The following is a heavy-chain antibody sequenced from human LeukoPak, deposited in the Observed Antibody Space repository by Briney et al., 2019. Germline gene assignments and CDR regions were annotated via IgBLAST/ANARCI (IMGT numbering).Heavy chain of an antibody. J-gene: IGHJ4*02. CDR1: GGSFSGYY. D-gene: IGHD7-27*01. Sequence: SETLSLTCAVYGGSFSGYYWSWIRQPPGKGLEWIGEINHSGSTNYNPSLKSRVTISVDTSKNQFSLKLSSVTAADTAVYYCARPNGGPVDYWGQGTLVTVSS. CDR2: INHSGST. CDR3: ARPNGGPVDY. V-gene: IGHV4-34*01.